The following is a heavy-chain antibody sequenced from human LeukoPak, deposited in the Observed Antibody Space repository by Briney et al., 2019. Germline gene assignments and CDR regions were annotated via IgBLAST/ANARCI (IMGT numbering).Heavy chain of an antibody. Sequence: GASVKVSCKASGYTFTGYYMHWVRQAPGQGLEWMGWINPNSGGTNYAQKFQGRVTMTRDTSISTAYMELSRLRSDDTAVYYCARDQVLRFLEWLPQDPDAFDIWGQGTMVTVSS. CDR1: GYTFTGYY. CDR3: ARDQVLRFLEWLPQDPDAFDI. J-gene: IGHJ3*02. D-gene: IGHD3-3*01. CDR2: INPNSGGT. V-gene: IGHV1-2*02.